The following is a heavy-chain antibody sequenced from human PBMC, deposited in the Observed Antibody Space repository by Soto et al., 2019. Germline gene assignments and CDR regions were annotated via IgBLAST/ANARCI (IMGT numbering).Heavy chain of an antibody. CDR1: GGTFSSYA. Sequence: SLKVSCKASGGTFSSYAISWVRQAPGQGLEWMGGIIPIFGTANYAQKFQGRVTITADESTSTAYMELSSLKTEDTAVYYCTRPTPLDILTGYSPLRYYSYGMDVWGQGTTVTVSS. V-gene: IGHV1-69*13. D-gene: IGHD3-9*01. J-gene: IGHJ6*02. CDR3: TRPTPLDILTGYSPLRYYSYGMDV. CDR2: IIPIFGTA.